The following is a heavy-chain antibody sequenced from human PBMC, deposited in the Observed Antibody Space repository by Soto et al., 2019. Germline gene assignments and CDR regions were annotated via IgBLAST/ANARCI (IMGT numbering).Heavy chain of an antibody. CDR1: GYTCTSYD. CDR2: MNPNSGNT. CDR3: ARSIDFWRGSNWFDP. D-gene: IGHD3-3*01. Sequence: QVQLVQSVAEVKKPGASVKVSCKASGYTCTSYDINWVRQATGQGLEWMGWMNPNSGNTGHAQKFPGRVTMTRNTSISTAYRAQGSLRSEYTAVYYRARSIDFWRGSNWFDPWGQGTLFTVSS. J-gene: IGHJ5*02. V-gene: IGHV1-8*01.